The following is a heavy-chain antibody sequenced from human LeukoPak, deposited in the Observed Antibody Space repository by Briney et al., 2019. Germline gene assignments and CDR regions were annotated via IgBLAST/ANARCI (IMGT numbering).Heavy chain of an antibody. J-gene: IGHJ4*02. CDR1: GFTFSSYA. Sequence: GGSLRLSCAASGFTFSSYAMSWVRQAPGKGLEWVSAISGSGGSTYYADSVKGRFTISRDNSKNTLYLQMNSLRVEDSAVYYCAKVGDSSTWYGYFDYWGQGALVTVSS. CDR3: AKVGDSSTWYGYFDY. CDR2: ISGSGGST. D-gene: IGHD6-13*01. V-gene: IGHV3-23*01.